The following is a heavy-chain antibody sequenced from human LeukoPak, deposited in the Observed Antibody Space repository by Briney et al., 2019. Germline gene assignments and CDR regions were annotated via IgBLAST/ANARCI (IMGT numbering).Heavy chain of an antibody. CDR2: INHSGST. CDR1: GGSFSGYY. D-gene: IGHD2-2*01. CDR3: ARQGSCSSTSSCRVGP. Sequence: SETLSLTCAVYGGSFSGYYWSWIRQPPGKGLEWIGEINHSGSTNYNPSLKSRVTISVDTSKNQLSLKLSSVTAADTAVYYCARQGSCSSTSSCRVGPWGQGTLVTVSS. J-gene: IGHJ5*02. V-gene: IGHV4-34*01.